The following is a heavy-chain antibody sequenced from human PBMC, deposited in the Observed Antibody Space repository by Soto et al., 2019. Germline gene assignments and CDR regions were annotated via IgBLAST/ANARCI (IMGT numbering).Heavy chain of an antibody. Sequence: QVQLVQSGAEVKKPGASVKVSCKASGYTFTSYDINWVRQATGQGLEWMGWMNPNSGNTGYAQKFQGRVTMTRNTSISTGYMELSSLRSEDTAVYYCARTTVTMNYYYGMDVWGQGTTVTVSS. D-gene: IGHD4-17*01. V-gene: IGHV1-8*01. CDR2: MNPNSGNT. CDR1: GYTFTSYD. J-gene: IGHJ6*02. CDR3: ARTTVTMNYYYGMDV.